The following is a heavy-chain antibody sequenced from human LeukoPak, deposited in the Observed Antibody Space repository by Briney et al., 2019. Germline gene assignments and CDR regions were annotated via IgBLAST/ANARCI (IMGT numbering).Heavy chain of an antibody. D-gene: IGHD3-10*01. Sequence: SETLSLTCTVSGGSISSSSYYWGWIRQPPGKGLEWIGSIYYSGSTYYNPSLTSRVTISVDTSKNQFSLKLGSVTAAGTAVYYCARVWEVRGIILSCFDPWGRGTLVTVSS. CDR2: IYYSGST. J-gene: IGHJ5*02. V-gene: IGHV4-39*01. CDR1: GGSISSSSYY. CDR3: ARVWEVRGIILSCFDP.